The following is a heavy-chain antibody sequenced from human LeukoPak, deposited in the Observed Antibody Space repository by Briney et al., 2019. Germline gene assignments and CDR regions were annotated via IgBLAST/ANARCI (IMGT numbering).Heavy chain of an antibody. Sequence: PGGSLRLSCAASGFTFSSYEMNWVRQAPGKGLEWVSYISSSGSTIYYADSVKGRFTISRDNAKNSLYLQMNSLRAEDTAVYYCAREYKNGKQGADWFDYWGQGTLVTVSS. J-gene: IGHJ4*02. CDR3: AREYKNGKQGADWFDY. CDR1: GFTFSSYE. CDR2: ISSSGSTI. V-gene: IGHV3-48*03. D-gene: IGHD3-9*01.